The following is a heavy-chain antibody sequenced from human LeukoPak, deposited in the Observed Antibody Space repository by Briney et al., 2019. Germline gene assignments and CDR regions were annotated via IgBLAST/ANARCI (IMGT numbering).Heavy chain of an antibody. J-gene: IGHJ4*02. CDR3: ASAEAAARSPFDY. V-gene: IGHV3-21*01. Sequence: GGSLRLSCAASGFTFGSYSMNWVRQAPGKGLEWVSSISSSSSYIYYADSVKGRFTISRDNAKNSLYLQMNSLRAEDTAVYYCASAEAAARSPFDYWGQGTLVTVSS. CDR1: GFTFGSYS. CDR2: ISSSSSYI. D-gene: IGHD2-2*01.